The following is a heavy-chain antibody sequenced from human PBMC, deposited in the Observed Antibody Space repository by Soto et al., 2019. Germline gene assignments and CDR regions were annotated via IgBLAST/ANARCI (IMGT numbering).Heavy chain of an antibody. D-gene: IGHD4-4*01. CDR3: AKDLATVSTDYYYYAMDV. Sequence: QVQLVESGGGVVQPGRSLRLSCETSGFTFSHYGMHWVRQAPGEGLEWVALIAYDGSNNYYADSVKGRFAISRDNSKNTLYLQMNRLRAEDTAVYYCAKDLATVSTDYYYYAMDVWGLGTTVTVSS. V-gene: IGHV3-30*18. CDR1: GFTFSHYG. CDR2: IAYDGSNN. J-gene: IGHJ6*02.